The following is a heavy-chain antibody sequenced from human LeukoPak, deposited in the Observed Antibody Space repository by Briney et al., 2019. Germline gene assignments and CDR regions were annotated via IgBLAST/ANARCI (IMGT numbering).Heavy chain of an antibody. D-gene: IGHD6-13*01. J-gene: IGHJ6*03. CDR1: GGSISSGSYY. CDR3: ARIGIAAAGTISYYYYMDV. CDR2: IYTSGST. V-gene: IGHV4-61*02. Sequence: NSSETLSLTYTVSGGSISSGSYYWSWIRQPAGKGLEWIGRIYTSGSTNYNPSLKSRVTISVDTSKNQFSLKLSSVTAADTAVYYCARIGIAAAGTISYYYYMDVWGKGTTVTVSS.